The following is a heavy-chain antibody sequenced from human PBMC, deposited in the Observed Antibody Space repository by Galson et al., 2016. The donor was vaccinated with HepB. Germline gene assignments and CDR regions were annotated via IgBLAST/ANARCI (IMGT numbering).Heavy chain of an antibody. CDR3: RIGTAGIDY. Sequence: SLRLSCAASGFTFSSHWMHWVRQAPGKGLVCVLRLKSDGRSTYYADSVKGRFTISRDNAKNTLYLQMNSLGAEDTAVYYCRIGTAGIDYWGQGTLVTVSS. D-gene: IGHD6-13*01. CDR2: LKSDGRST. J-gene: IGHJ4*02. CDR1: GFTFSSHW. V-gene: IGHV3-74*01.